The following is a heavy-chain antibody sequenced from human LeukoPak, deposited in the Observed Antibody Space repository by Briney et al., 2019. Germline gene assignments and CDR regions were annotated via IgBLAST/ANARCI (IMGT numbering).Heavy chain of an antibody. CDR2: ISYDGSNK. Sequence: GGSLRLSCAASGFAFSSYGMHWVRQAPGKGLEWVAVISYDGSNKYYADFVKGRFTISRDNSKNTLYLQMNSLRAEDTAVYYCAKDRLAVAGTLILDYWGQGTLVTVSS. CDR1: GFAFSSYG. J-gene: IGHJ4*02. CDR3: AKDRLAVAGTLILDY. D-gene: IGHD6-19*01. V-gene: IGHV3-30*18.